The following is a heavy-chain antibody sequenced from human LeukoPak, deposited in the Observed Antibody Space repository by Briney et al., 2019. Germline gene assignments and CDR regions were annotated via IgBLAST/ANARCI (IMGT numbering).Heavy chain of an antibody. J-gene: IGHJ3*02. CDR3: ARGTLGAFDI. CDR1: GFTFSSYW. D-gene: IGHD3-10*01. V-gene: IGHV3-53*01. Sequence: GGSLRLSCAASGFTFSSYWMSWVRQAPGKGLEWVSVIYSGDSTYYADSVKGRFTISRDNSKNTLYLQMNSLRAEDTAVYYCARGTLGAFDIWGQGTMVTVSS. CDR2: IYSGDST.